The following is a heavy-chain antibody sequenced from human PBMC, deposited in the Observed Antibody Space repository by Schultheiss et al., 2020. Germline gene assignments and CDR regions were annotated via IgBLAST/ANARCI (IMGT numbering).Heavy chain of an antibody. D-gene: IGHD2-2*01. V-gene: IGHV3-33*01. CDR3: ARGCSSTSCRLDYYYMDV. CDR2: IWYDGSNK. CDR1: GFTFSSYG. Sequence: AGSLRLSCAASGFTFSSYGMHWVRQAPGKGLEWVAVIWYDGSNKYYADSVKGRFTISRDNSKNTLYLQMNSLRAEDTAVYYCARGCSSTSCRLDYYYMDVWGRGTT. J-gene: IGHJ6*03.